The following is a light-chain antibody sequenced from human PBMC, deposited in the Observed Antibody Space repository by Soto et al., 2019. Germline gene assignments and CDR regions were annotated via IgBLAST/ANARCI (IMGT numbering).Light chain of an antibody. CDR1: QNINTW. Sequence: DIQMTQSPSTVSASVGDRVTITCRASQNINTWLAGYQQKPGKAPKLLILKASSLESGVPSRFSGSGSGTELTLTISSLQPDDLAPYYCQQYKKYCWAFGQGTRVEIK. CDR2: KAS. V-gene: IGKV1-5*03. J-gene: IGKJ1*01. CDR3: QQYKKYCWA.